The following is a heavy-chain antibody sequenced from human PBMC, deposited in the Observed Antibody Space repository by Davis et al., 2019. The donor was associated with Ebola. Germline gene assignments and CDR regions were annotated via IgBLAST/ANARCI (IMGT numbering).Heavy chain of an antibody. Sequence: PGGSLRLSCPASGFTFSSCWMHWVRQAPGKGPVWVSRINGDETITAYADSVKGRFAISTDNTKNTLYLQMNSLRAEDTAVYYCTKDFDYVNGYWGQGALVTVSS. CDR1: GFTFSSCW. CDR2: INGDETIT. J-gene: IGHJ4*02. V-gene: IGHV3-74*01. D-gene: IGHD4-17*01. CDR3: TKDFDYVNGY.